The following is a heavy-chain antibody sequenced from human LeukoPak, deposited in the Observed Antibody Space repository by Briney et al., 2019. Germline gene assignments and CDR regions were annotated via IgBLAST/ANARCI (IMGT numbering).Heavy chain of an antibody. V-gene: IGHV4-34*01. CDR1: GGSFSGYY. J-gene: IGHJ4*02. CDR2: INHSGST. D-gene: IGHD3-9*01. CDR3: ARGQVLTGYYKRRPLGPIDY. Sequence: SETLSLTCAVYGGSFSGYYWSWIRQPPGKGLECIGEINHSGSTNYNPSLKSRVTISVDTSKNQFSLKLSSVTAADTAVYYCARGQVLTGYYKRRPLGPIDYWGQGTLVTVSS.